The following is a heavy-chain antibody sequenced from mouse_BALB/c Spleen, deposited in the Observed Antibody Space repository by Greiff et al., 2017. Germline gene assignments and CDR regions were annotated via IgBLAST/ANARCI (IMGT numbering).Heavy chain of an antibody. CDR1: GFTFSDYY. Sequence: EVKVVESGGGLVKPGGSLKLSCAASGFTFSDYYMYWVRQTPEKRLEWVATISDGGSYTYYPDSVKGRFTISRDNAKNNLYLQMSSLKSEDTAMYYCARGLRPDYAMVYWGQGTSVTVSS. V-gene: IGHV5-4*02. J-gene: IGHJ4*01. CDR3: ARGLRPDYAMVY. CDR2: ISDGGSYT. D-gene: IGHD2-12*01.